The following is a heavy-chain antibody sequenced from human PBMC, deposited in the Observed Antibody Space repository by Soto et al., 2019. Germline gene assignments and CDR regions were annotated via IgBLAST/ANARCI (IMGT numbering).Heavy chain of an antibody. D-gene: IGHD6-19*01. Sequence: VGSLRLSCAASGFTFSSYAMSWVRQAPGKGLEWVSAISGSGGSTYYADSVKGRFTISRDNSKNTLYLQMNSLRAEDTAVYYCAKNRGISGWYLDYWGQGTLVTVSS. CDR3: AKNRGISGWYLDY. CDR1: GFTFSSYA. V-gene: IGHV3-23*01. J-gene: IGHJ4*02. CDR2: ISGSGGST.